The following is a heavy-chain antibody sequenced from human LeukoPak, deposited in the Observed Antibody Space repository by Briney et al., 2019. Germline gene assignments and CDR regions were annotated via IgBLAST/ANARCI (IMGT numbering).Heavy chain of an antibody. CDR2: ISYDGSNK. J-gene: IGHJ4*02. CDR3: AKGESYYAL. D-gene: IGHD3-10*01. V-gene: IGHV3-30*18. Sequence: GGSLRLSCAASGFTFSSYGMHWVRQAPGKGLEWVAVISYDGSNKYYADSVKGRFTISRDNSKNTLYLQMNSLRAEDTAVYYCAKGESYYALWGQGTLVTVSS. CDR1: GFTFSSYG.